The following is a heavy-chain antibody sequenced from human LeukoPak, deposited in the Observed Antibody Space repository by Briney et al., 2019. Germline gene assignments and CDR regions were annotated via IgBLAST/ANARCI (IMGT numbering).Heavy chain of an antibody. V-gene: IGHV5-51*01. CDR3: ARRPLFAVIQNYFEY. CDR1: GYSFTSYW. CDR2: IFPGDSDT. J-gene: IGHJ4*02. Sequence: GESLKISCKGSGYSFTSYWIGWVRQMPGKGLEWMGIIFPGDSDTRYSPSFQGQVTISADKSINTAYLQWSGLKASDTAMYYCARRPLFAVIQNYFEYWGQGTLVTVSS. D-gene: IGHD2-21*01.